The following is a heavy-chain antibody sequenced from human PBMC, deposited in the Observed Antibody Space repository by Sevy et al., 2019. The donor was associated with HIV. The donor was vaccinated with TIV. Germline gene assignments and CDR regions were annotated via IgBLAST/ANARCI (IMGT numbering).Heavy chain of an antibody. D-gene: IGHD1-26*01. V-gene: IGHV3-23*01. CDR1: GFTFSSYV. Sequence: GGSLRLSCVASGFTFSSYVISWVRQAPGKGLEWVSAISGSGGSTYYADSVKGRFTVSRDNSKNTLYLQMNSLRVEDTAVYYCANSGSSPAGYWGQGTLVTVSS. CDR2: ISGSGGST. CDR3: ANSGSSPAGY. J-gene: IGHJ4*02.